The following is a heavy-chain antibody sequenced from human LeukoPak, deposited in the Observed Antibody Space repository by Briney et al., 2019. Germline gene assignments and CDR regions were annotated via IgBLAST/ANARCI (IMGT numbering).Heavy chain of an antibody. J-gene: IGHJ4*02. D-gene: IGHD3-3*01. CDR1: RFTFSSYW. CDR2: ISYDGSDE. CDR3: ARDFTPEWFDIH. V-gene: IGHV3-30*03. Sequence: GGSLRLSCAASRFTFSSYWMSWVRQAPGKGLEWVGVISYDGSDEYYTDSVKGRFTISRDNSKNTVYLQMNSLRADDTAVYYCARDFTPEWFDIHWGQGTLVTVS.